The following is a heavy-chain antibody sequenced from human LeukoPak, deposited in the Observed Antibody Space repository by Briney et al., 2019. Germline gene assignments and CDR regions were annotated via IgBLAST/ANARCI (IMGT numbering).Heavy chain of an antibody. J-gene: IGHJ6*03. CDR3: ARSIDITIFGVALSYYYYYYMDV. V-gene: IGHV4-59*08. D-gene: IGHD3-3*01. CDR1: GFSISSFY. Sequence: PSETLSFNGTGSGFSISSFYWGWMRQAPGKGLEGIGYIYYGGGTNYKPSLKSRVTIAVDTSKNHFSLKLSSFTAADTAVYYCARSIDITIFGVALSYYYYYYMDVWGKGTTVTVSS. CDR2: IYYGGGT.